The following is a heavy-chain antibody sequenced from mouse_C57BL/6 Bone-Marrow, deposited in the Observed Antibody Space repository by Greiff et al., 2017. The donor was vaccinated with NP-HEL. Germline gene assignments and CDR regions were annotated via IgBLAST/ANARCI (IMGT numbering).Heavy chain of an antibody. CDR2: IRSKSNNYAT. CDR1: GFSFNTYA. V-gene: IGHV10-1*01. Sequence: EVQGVESGGGLVQPKGSLKLSCAASGFSFNTYAMNWVRQAPGKGLEWVARIRSKSNNYATYYADSVKDRFTISRDDSESMLYLQMNNLKTEDTAMYYCVRGGRGYFDVWGTGTTVTVSS. J-gene: IGHJ1*03. CDR3: VRGGRGYFDV.